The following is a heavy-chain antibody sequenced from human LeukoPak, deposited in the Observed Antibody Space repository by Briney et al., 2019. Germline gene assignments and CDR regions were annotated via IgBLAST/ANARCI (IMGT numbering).Heavy chain of an antibody. V-gene: IGHV3-33*01. CDR3: ARDHSGGYDLWSGYPRLPWFGP. D-gene: IGHD3-3*01. J-gene: IGHJ5*02. CDR1: GFTFSSYG. CDR2: IWYDGSNK. Sequence: SGGSLRLSCAASGFTFSSYGMPWVRQAPGKGLEWVAVIWYDGSNKYYADSVKGRFTISRDNSKNTLYLQMNSLRAEDTAVYYCARDHSGGYDLWSGYPRLPWFGPWGQGTLVTVSS.